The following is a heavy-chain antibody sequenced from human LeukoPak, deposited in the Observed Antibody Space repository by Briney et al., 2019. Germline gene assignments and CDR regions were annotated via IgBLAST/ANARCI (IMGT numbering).Heavy chain of an antibody. J-gene: IGHJ4*01. Sequence: PSETLSLTSTVSGDSISDINHYWGWIRQPPGKELEWIGNIYYTGRTFYNPSLKSRVTISRDTSKNQFSLKLSSLTTADTAVYYCAGHGPTGLWSGYQFDSWGHGTLITVFS. CDR1: GDSISDINHY. V-gene: IGHV4-39*01. CDR2: IYYTGRT. CDR3: AGHGPTGLWSGYQFDS. D-gene: IGHD3-3*01.